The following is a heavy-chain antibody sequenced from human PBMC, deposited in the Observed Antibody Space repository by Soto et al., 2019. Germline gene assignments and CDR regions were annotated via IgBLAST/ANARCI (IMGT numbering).Heavy chain of an antibody. CDR3: ERRVVESQTGDAFDI. V-gene: IGHV1-18*01. Sequence: QVQLVQSGAEVKKPGASVKVSCKASGYTFTSYGISWVRQAPGQGLEWMGWISAYNGNTNYAQKLQGRVTMTTDTNTSTAYMELRSLKSDDTAVYYCERRVVESQTGDAFDIWGQGTMVTVSS. J-gene: IGHJ3*02. CDR2: ISAYNGNT. CDR1: GYTFTSYG.